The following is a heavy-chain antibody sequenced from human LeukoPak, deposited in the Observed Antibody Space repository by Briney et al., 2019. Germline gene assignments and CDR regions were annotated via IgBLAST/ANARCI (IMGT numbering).Heavy chain of an antibody. CDR3: ARDTFSYGYYGMDV. V-gene: IGHV4-31*03. CDR1: GGSISSGGYY. Sequence: NSSQTLSLTCTVSGGSISSGGYYWSWIRQHPGKGREWIGYIYYSGSTYYNPSLKSRVTISVDTSKNQFSLKLSSVTAADTAVYYCARDTFSYGYYGMDVWGKGTTVTVSS. CDR2: IYYSGST. D-gene: IGHD5-18*01. J-gene: IGHJ6*04.